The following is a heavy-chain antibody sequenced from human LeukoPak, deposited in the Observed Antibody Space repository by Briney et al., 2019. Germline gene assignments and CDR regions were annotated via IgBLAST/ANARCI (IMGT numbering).Heavy chain of an antibody. Sequence: SETLSLTCTVSGGSISSGGYYWSWIRQHPGKGLEWIGYIYYSGSTYYNPSLKSRVTISVDASKNQFSLKLSSVTAADTAAYYCARDGRAGDRGSSDYWGQGTLVTVSS. J-gene: IGHJ4*02. V-gene: IGHV4-31*03. CDR1: GGSISSGGYY. CDR2: IYYSGST. CDR3: ARDGRAGDRGSSDY. D-gene: IGHD2-2*01.